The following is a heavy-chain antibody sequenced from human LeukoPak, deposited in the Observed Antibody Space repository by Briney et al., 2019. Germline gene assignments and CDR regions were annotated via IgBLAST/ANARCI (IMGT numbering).Heavy chain of an antibody. D-gene: IGHD3-9*01. Sequence: PGGSLRLSCAASGFTFSRYWMHWVRQAPGKGLEWVAVIWYDGNNKYYADSVKGRFTISRDNSKNTLYLQMNSLRAEDTAVYYCARSTSSEYDIYHFDYWGQGTLVTVSS. CDR1: GFTFSRYW. V-gene: IGHV3-33*08. CDR3: ARSTSSEYDIYHFDY. CDR2: IWYDGNNK. J-gene: IGHJ4*02.